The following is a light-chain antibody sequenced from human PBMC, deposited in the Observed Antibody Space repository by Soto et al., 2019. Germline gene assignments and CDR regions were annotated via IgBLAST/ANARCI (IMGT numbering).Light chain of an antibody. V-gene: IGKV3-20*01. CDR1: QSVSSSY. CDR2: GAS. J-gene: IGKJ5*01. CDR3: QQYGSSPTT. Sequence: IVLTKSPGTLPLPRGECERLCCRFSQSVSSSYVAWYQQKPGQAPRLLIYGASSRATGIPDRFSGSGSGTDFTLTSSRLEPEDFAVYSCQQYGSSPTTFGQGTRLEIK.